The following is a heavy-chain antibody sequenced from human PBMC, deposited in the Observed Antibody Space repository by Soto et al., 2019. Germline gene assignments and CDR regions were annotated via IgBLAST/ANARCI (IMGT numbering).Heavy chain of an antibody. D-gene: IGHD6-13*01. CDR3: AKRPLTAAGFDY. CDR1: GFTFSNYA. Sequence: PGGSLRLSCAASGFTFSNYAMTWVRQAPGKGLEWVSVITGSGGGTYFVDSVEGRFTISRDNSKNTVYLQMNSLRAEDTAVYYCAKRPLTAAGFDYWGQGTLVTVSS. CDR2: ITGSGGGT. J-gene: IGHJ4*02. V-gene: IGHV3-23*01.